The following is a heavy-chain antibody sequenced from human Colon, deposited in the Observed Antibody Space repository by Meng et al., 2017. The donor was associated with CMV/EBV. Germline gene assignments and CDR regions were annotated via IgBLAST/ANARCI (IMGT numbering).Heavy chain of an antibody. J-gene: IGHJ5*02. CDR1: GYNVDKYW. CDR3: ARQNTGNYSP. Sequence: ISCEDVGYNVDKYWIAWVRQRPGKGLEWMGIIFPGDSETRYSPSFQGQVTISVDKSIGAAYLQWRSLKTSDSAMYFCARQNTGNYSPWGQGTLVTVSS. CDR2: IFPGDSET. V-gene: IGHV5-51*01. D-gene: IGHD1-26*01.